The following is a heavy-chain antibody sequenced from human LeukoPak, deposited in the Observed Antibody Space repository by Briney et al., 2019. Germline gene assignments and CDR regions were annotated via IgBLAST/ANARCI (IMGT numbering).Heavy chain of an antibody. J-gene: IGHJ4*02. CDR2: IYSGGST. Sequence: PGGSLRLSCAASGFTVSRSYMTWVRQRPGKGLEWVSVIYSGGSTYYADSVKGRFTISRNNSENTVSFQMNSLRAEDTAVYYCARVSDGAYFDSWGQGTLVTVSS. V-gene: IGHV3-53*01. CDR1: GFTVSRSY. CDR3: ARVSDGAYFDS.